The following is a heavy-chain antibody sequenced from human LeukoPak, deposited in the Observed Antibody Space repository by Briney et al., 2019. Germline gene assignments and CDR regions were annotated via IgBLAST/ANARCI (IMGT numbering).Heavy chain of an antibody. J-gene: IGHJ4*02. CDR1: GFTFSSFW. CDR3: ARGRRLSQREGRWSYHDSPHLDG. V-gene: IGHV4-34*01. D-gene: IGHD1-1*01. Sequence: KTGGSLRLSCEASGFTFSSFWMSWVRQVPGKGLEWIGEINHSGSTNYNPSLKSRVTISVDTSKNQCSLKLSSVTAADTAVYYCARGRRLSQREGRWSYHDSPHLDGWGQGTLVTVSS. CDR2: INHSGST.